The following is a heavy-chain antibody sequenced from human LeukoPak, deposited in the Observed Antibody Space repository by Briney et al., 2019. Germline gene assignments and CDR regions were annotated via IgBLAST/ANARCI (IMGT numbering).Heavy chain of an antibody. CDR3: ARDRGDSDAFDI. Sequence: PEGSLRLSCAASGFAFSSYGMHWVRQAPGKGLEWVAVIWYDGSNKYYADSVKGRFTISRDNSKNTLYLQMNSLRAEDTAVYYCARDRGDSDAFDIWGQGTMVTVPS. CDR2: IWYDGSNK. CDR1: GFAFSSYG. V-gene: IGHV3-33*01. D-gene: IGHD4-17*01. J-gene: IGHJ3*02.